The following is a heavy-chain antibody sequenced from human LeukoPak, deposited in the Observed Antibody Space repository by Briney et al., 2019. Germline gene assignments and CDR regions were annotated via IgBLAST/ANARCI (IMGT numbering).Heavy chain of an antibody. CDR3: AKVDVLTGYYTYFDY. CDR1: GFIFSRYA. CDR2: ISGSGGNT. V-gene: IGHV3-23*01. D-gene: IGHD3-9*01. Sequence: GSLRLSCAASGFIFSRYAMTWVRQAPGRGLEWVSAISGSGGNTYYADSVKGRFTISRDNSKNTLYLQMNSLRAEDTAVYYCAKVDVLTGYYTYFDYWGQGTLVTVSS. J-gene: IGHJ4*02.